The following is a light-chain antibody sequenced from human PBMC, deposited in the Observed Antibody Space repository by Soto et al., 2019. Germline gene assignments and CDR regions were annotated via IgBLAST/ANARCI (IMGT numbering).Light chain of an antibody. CDR1: QSVLYSSNNKNY. CDR2: WAS. V-gene: IGKV4-1*01. CDR3: QQYESTPPT. J-gene: IGKJ2*01. Sequence: DIVMTQSPDSLAVSLGERATINCKSSQSVLYSSNNKNYLAWYQQRPGQPPKLLMYWASTRESGVPDRFSGSRTGTDFTLTITSLQAEDVAIYYCQQYESTPPTFGQGTKLEIK.